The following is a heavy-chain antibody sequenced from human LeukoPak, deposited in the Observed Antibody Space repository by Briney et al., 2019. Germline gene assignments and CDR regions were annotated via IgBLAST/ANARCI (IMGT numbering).Heavy chain of an antibody. V-gene: IGHV4-38-2*02. CDR3: ARVYGSGVWDGCFDY. J-gene: IGHJ4*02. CDR2: IYHSGSS. D-gene: IGHD3-10*01. Sequence: PSETLSLTCIVSGYSISSGYYWGWIRQPPGKGLEWIGSIYHSGSSLYNPSLKSRVTISVDTSKNQFSLKLRSMTAADTAVYYCARVYGSGVWDGCFDYWGQGTLVTVSS. CDR1: GYSISSGYY.